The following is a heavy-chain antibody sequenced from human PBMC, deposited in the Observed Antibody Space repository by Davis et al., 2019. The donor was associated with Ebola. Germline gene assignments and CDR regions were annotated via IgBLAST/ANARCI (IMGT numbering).Heavy chain of an antibody. Sequence: MPSATLSLTCAVSGVSISSSYRWCFVRHPPGKGLGWIGEIYHSGSTNYNPSLKRRVTISLDKSKNQFSLKLSSVTAADTAVYSCQTGTRGYYNGMDVWGQGTTVTVSS. CDR3: QTGTRGYYNGMDV. J-gene: IGHJ6*02. CDR2: IYHSGST. CDR1: GVSISSSYR. D-gene: IGHD1-1*01. V-gene: IGHV4-4*02.